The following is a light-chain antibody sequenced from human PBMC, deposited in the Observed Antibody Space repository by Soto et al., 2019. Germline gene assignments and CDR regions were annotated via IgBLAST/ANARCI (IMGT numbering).Light chain of an antibody. CDR3: QQYGSSPFT. Sequence: EMVLTQSPGTLSLSPGERATLSCRASQSVSSSYLAWYQQKPGQAPRLLIYGASSRATGIPDRFSGSGSGTDFTLTISRLEPEDFAVYYCQQYGSSPFTVGPGTKVDIK. J-gene: IGKJ3*01. V-gene: IGKV3-20*01. CDR1: QSVSSSY. CDR2: GAS.